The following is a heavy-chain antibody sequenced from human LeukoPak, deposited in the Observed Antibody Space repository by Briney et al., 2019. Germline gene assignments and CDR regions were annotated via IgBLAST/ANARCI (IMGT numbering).Heavy chain of an antibody. J-gene: IGHJ4*02. Sequence: ASVKVSCKASGYTFPSYDINWVRQAPGQGLEWMGWMNPNSGNTGFAQKFQGRVTMTRNTSISTVYMELSSLRSEDTAVYYCARASSSWPSAVRHMDYWGQGTLVTVSS. V-gene: IGHV1-8*01. CDR1: GYTFPSYD. CDR3: ARASSSWPSAVRHMDY. CDR2: MNPNSGNT. D-gene: IGHD6-13*01.